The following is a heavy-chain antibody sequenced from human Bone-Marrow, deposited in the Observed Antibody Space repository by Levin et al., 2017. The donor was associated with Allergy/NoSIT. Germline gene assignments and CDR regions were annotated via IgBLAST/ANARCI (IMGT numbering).Heavy chain of an antibody. J-gene: IGHJ4*02. D-gene: IGHD5-24*01. CDR1: GFSFSNYA. CDR2: ISGYGTNT. V-gene: IGHV3-23*01. CDR3: AKGWLQTDFFDY. Sequence: PGGSLRLSCAASGFSFSNYATSWVRQAPGKGLEWVSTISGYGTNTFYADSMRGRFTISKDNSKNQLYLQINSLRLEDTAVYYCAKGWLQTDFFDYWGQGTLVTVSS.